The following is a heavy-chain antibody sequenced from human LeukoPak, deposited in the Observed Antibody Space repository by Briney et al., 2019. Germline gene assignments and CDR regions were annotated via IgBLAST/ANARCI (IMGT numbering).Heavy chain of an antibody. CDR2: ISGNDGST. V-gene: IGHV3-23*01. J-gene: IGHJ5*02. CDR1: GFTFNTYA. Sequence: PGGSLRLSCAASGFTFNTYAMSWVRQAPGKGLEWVSTISGNDGSTYYADSVKGRFTISRDNSKNTLYLQMNSLRAEDTAVYYCASLQQLVLGWFDPWGQGTLVTVSS. CDR3: ASLQQLVLGWFDP. D-gene: IGHD6-13*01.